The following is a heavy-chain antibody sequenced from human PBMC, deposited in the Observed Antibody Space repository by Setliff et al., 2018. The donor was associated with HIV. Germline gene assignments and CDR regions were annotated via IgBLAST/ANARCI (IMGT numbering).Heavy chain of an antibody. V-gene: IGHV1-2*06. CDR3: ATKVYCTNGVCLDAFDI. D-gene: IGHD2-8*01. J-gene: IGHJ3*02. Sequence: ASVKVSCKASGYTFTAYFMHWVRQAPGQGLEWMGRTIPNSGGTNYAQKFQGRVTMTRDTSISTGYMELSRLRSDDTAVYYCATKVYCTNGVCLDAFDIWGQGTRVTVSS. CDR2: TIPNSGGT. CDR1: GYTFTAYF.